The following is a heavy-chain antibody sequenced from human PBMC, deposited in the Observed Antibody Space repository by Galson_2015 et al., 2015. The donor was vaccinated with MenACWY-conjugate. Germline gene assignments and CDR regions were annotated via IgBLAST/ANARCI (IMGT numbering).Heavy chain of an antibody. J-gene: IGHJ4*02. CDR1: Y. Sequence: YWSWIRQSPGKGLEWIAYVSYTGSIYYNPSLKSRVTISVDMSKNRFPLKLSSVTAADTAVYYCARHPMVTHFDYWGQGTLVTVSS. CDR3: ARHPMVTHFDY. V-gene: IGHV4-59*08. CDR2: VSYTGSI. D-gene: IGHD2-21*02.